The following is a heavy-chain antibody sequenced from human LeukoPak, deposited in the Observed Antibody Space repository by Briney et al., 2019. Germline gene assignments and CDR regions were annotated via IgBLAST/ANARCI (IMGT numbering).Heavy chain of an antibody. Sequence: PSETLSLTCTVSGGSISSYYWSWIRQPPGKGLEWIGYIYYSGSTNYNPSLKSRVTISVDTSKNQFSLKLSSVTAADTAVYYCARLRYSSGWNNYYYGMDVWGQGTTVTVSS. V-gene: IGHV4-59*08. D-gene: IGHD6-19*01. CDR1: GGSISSYY. CDR3: ARLRYSSGWNNYYYGMDV. J-gene: IGHJ6*02. CDR2: IYYSGST.